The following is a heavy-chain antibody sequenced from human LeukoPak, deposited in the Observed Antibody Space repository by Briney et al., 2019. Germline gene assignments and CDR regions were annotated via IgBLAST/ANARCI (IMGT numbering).Heavy chain of an antibody. V-gene: IGHV1-2*02. J-gene: IGHJ4*02. CDR2: INPNSGDT. Sequence: ASVKVSCKASGYTFTSYGISWVRQAPGLGLEWMGWINPNSGDTNFAQMFQGRVTMTRDTSISTAYMELSRLRSDDTAVYYCARSYSRWDYYSFDYWGQGTLVTVSS. D-gene: IGHD4-11*01. CDR1: GYTFTSYG. CDR3: ARSYSRWDYYSFDY.